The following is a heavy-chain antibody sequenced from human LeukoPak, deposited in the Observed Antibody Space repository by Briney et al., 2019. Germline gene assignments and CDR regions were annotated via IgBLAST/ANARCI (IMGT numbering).Heavy chain of an antibody. D-gene: IGHD3-10*01. CDR3: ARDGAGSYSSFAFDDY. Sequence: PSETLSLTCTVSGGSISSSSYYWGWIRQPPGKGLEWIGSIYYSGSTYYNPSLKSRVTISVDTSKNQFSLKLSSVTAADTAVYYCARDGAGSYSSFAFDDYWGQGTLVTVSS. CDR1: GGSISSSSYY. J-gene: IGHJ4*02. V-gene: IGHV4-39*07. CDR2: IYYSGST.